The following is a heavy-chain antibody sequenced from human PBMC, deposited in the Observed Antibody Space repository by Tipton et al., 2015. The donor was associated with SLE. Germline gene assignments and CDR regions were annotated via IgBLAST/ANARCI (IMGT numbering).Heavy chain of an antibody. D-gene: IGHD6-19*01. Sequence: SLRLSCAASGFTFSGYYMSWIRQAPGKGLEWVSYISSSSSYTNYADSVKGRFTISRDNAKNSLYLQMNSLRAEDTAVYYCARAAVGSGSYWGQGTLVTVSS. CDR3: ARAAVGSGSY. V-gene: IGHV3-11*05. J-gene: IGHJ4*02. CDR2: ISSSSSYT. CDR1: GFTFSGYY.